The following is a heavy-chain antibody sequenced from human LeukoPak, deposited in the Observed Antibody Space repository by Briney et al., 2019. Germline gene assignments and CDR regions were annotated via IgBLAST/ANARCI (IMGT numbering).Heavy chain of an antibody. CDR1: GFTFNSYS. J-gene: IGHJ4*02. CDR3: ARARWGVTPFDF. CDR2: ITGSSSSI. D-gene: IGHD2-21*02. V-gene: IGHV3-21*05. Sequence: PGGSLRLSCAASGFTFNSYSMNWVRQAPGKGLEWVSYITGSSSSIYYADSVKGRFTISRDNAKNSLYLQMNSLRAEDTAVYYCARARWGVTPFDFWGQGTLVTVSS.